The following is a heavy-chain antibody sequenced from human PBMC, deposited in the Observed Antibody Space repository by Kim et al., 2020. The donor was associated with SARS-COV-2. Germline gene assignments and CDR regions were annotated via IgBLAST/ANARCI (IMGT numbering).Heavy chain of an antibody. CDR2: IYYSGTT. V-gene: IGHV4-39*02. J-gene: IGHJ4*02. D-gene: IGHD2-2*01. CDR1: GGSISSIISH. Sequence: SETLSLTCTVSGGSISSIISHWGWIRQPPGKGLEWIGTIYYSGTTHYNPSLTSRVTIFVDTSKNHFSLKLTSVTAADTAVYYCARRYCSSTTCPKGYFDHWGQGTLVTVSS. CDR3: ARRYCSSTTCPKGYFDH.